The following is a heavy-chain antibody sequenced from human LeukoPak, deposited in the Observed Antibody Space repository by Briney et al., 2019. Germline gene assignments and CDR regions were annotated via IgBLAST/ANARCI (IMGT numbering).Heavy chain of an antibody. CDR2: ISWNSGSI. J-gene: IGHJ6*04. Sequence: GGSLRLSCAASGFTFDDYAMHWVRQAPGKGLEWVSGISWNSGSIGYADSVKGRFTISRDNAKNSLYLQMNSLRAEDTALYYCARGGSGSYYPAVWGKGTTVTVSS. V-gene: IGHV3-9*01. CDR1: GFTFDDYA. D-gene: IGHD3-10*01. CDR3: ARGGSGSYYPAV.